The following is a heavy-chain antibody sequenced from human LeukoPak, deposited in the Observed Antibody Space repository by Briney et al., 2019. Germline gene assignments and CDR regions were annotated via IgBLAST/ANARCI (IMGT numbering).Heavy chain of an antibody. D-gene: IGHD4-11*01. CDR3: ARGSPVRAYY. CDR2: INHSGST. Sequence: PSETLSLTCAVYGGSFSGYYWSWIRQPPGKGLEWIGEINHSGSTNYNPSLKSRVTISVDTSKNQFSLKLSSVTAADTAVYYCARGSPVRAYYWGQGTLCSVSS. J-gene: IGHJ4*02. CDR1: GGSFSGYY. V-gene: IGHV4-34*01.